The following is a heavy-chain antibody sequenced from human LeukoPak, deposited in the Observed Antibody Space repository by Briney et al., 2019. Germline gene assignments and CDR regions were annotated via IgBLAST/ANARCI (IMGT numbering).Heavy chain of an antibody. V-gene: IGHV4-38-2*02. CDR1: GYSISSAYY. J-gene: IGHJ3*02. CDR2: IYHSGST. CDR3: ARDKVSGTEGAFDI. Sequence: SETLSLTCTVSGYSISSAYYWGWIRQPPGKGLEWIGSIYHSGSTYYNPSLKSRVTISVDTSKNQFSLKLSSVTAADTAVYHCARDKVSGTEGAFDIWGQGTMVTVSS. D-gene: IGHD1-1*01.